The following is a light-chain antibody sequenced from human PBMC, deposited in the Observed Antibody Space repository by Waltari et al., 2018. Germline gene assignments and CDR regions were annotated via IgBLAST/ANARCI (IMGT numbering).Light chain of an antibody. CDR1: NSNVGINY. Sequence: QSVLTQPPSVSGAPGQRVTISCSGSNSNVGINYVSWFQHVPGAAPRLLIYRNNQRPSGVPDRFSGSKSVSSASLAISGLRSEDDADYYCAAWDVSLRGIFGTGTRVTVL. CDR2: RNN. V-gene: IGLV1-47*01. J-gene: IGLJ1*01. CDR3: AAWDVSLRGI.